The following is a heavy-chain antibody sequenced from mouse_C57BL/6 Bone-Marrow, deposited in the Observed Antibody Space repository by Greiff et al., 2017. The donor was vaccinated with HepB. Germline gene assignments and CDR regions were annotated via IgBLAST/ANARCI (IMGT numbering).Heavy chain of an antibody. V-gene: IGHV7-3*01. CDR3: ARYIGYNYFDY. D-gene: IGHD3-2*02. J-gene: IGHJ2*01. Sequence: VQLKESGGGLVQPGGSLSLSCAASGFTFTDYYMSWVRQPPGKALEWLGFIRNKANGYTTEYSASVKGRFTISRDNSQSILYLQMNALRAEDSATYYCARYIGYNYFDYWGQGTTLTVSS. CDR1: GFTFTDYY. CDR2: IRNKANGYTT.